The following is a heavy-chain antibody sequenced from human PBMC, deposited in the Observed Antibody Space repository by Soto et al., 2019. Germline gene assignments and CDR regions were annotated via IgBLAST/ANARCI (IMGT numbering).Heavy chain of an antibody. Sequence: ASVKVSCKASGYTFTDYYMHCVRQAPGQGFEWVGGINPESGNPKYVPKFQGRVTVTRDTSTSTAYMELNRLTSDDTAVYYCASEDCRNTNCLKGFDYWGQGTLVTVSS. CDR1: GYTFTDYY. CDR3: ASEDCRNTNCLKGFDY. J-gene: IGHJ4*02. CDR2: INPESGNP. V-gene: IGHV1-2*02. D-gene: IGHD2-15*01.